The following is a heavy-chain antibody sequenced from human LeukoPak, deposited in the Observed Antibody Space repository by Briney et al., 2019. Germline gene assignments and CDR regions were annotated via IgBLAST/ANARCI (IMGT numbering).Heavy chain of an antibody. V-gene: IGHV3-23*01. Sequence: GGSLRLSCAASGFTFSSYAMSWVRQAPGKGLEWVSAISGSGGSTYYADSEEGRFTISRDNSKNTLYLQMNSLRAEDTAVYYCAKDLYYDSSGAFDYWGQGTLVTVSS. CDR1: GFTFSSYA. D-gene: IGHD3-22*01. J-gene: IGHJ4*02. CDR3: AKDLYYDSSGAFDY. CDR2: ISGSGGST.